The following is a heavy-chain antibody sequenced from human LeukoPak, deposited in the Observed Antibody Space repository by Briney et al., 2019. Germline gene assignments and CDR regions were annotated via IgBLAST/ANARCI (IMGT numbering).Heavy chain of an antibody. V-gene: IGHV3-23*01. D-gene: IGHD6-19*01. Sequence: PGGSLRLSCAASGFTFSSYAMSWVRQAPGKGLEWVSAISGSGGSTYYADSVKGRFTISRDNSKNTLYLQMNSLRAEDTAVYYRAICHWYSSGCRNDYWGQGTLVTVSS. J-gene: IGHJ4*02. CDR2: ISGSGGST. CDR3: AICHWYSSGCRNDY. CDR1: GFTFSSYA.